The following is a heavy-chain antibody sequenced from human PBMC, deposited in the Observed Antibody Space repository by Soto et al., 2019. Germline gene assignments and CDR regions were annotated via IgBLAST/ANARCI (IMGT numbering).Heavy chain of an antibody. CDR3: ARGGGLYYYYYGMDV. D-gene: IGHD1-26*01. CDR1: GFTFSAYA. Sequence: PGGSLRLSCEGSGFTFSAYAMNWVRQAPGKGLEWVSYISSRSDTLYYADSVKGRFTISRDNAKNTLYLQMNSLRAEDTAVYYCARGGGLYYYYYGMDVWGQGTTVTVSS. V-gene: IGHV3-48*04. J-gene: IGHJ6*02. CDR2: ISSRSDTL.